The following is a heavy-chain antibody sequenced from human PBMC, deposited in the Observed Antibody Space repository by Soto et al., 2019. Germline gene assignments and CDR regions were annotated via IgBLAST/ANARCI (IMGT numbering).Heavy chain of an antibody. D-gene: IGHD2-15*01. Sequence: ASVKVSCKASGGTFRNYGIGWVRQAPGQGLEWMGGIIPVVGTTNYAQKFQGRVTITADESTSTAYIEVSSLRSEDTAMFYCGRYCSGGSCHTLDYYGMDVWGQGTTVTVSS. CDR2: IIPVVGTT. V-gene: IGHV1-69*13. CDR1: GGTFRNYG. CDR3: GRYCSGGSCHTLDYYGMDV. J-gene: IGHJ6*02.